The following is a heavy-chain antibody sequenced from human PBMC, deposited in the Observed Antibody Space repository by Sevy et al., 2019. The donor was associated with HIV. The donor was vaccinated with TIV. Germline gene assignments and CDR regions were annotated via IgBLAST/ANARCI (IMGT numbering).Heavy chain of an antibody. D-gene: IGHD1-1*01. CDR2: ISSSSSYI. J-gene: IGHJ4*02. V-gene: IGHV3-21*01. CDR1: GFTFSSYS. Sequence: GGSLRLSCAASGFTFSSYSMNWVRQAPGKGLEWVSSISSSSSYIYYADSVKGRFTISRDNAKNSLYLQMNSLRAEDTALYYWGRVPGFGTTNYFNNWGRETRFT. CDR3: GRVPGFGTTNYFNN.